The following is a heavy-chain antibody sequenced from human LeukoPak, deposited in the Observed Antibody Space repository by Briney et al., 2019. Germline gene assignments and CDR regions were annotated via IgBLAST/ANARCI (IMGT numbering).Heavy chain of an antibody. D-gene: IGHD2/OR15-2a*01. V-gene: IGHV3-15*01. CDR1: GVTFTNAW. Sequence: PGGSLRLSCAASGVTFTNAWMTWVRQAPGKGLEWVGRIKSKSDGGTTDHAAPVKGRFIISRDDSKNTLNLQMNSLKTEDTAVYYCTTYNSRDAFDIWGQGTMVTVSS. CDR2: IKSKSDGGTT. J-gene: IGHJ3*02. CDR3: TTYNSRDAFDI.